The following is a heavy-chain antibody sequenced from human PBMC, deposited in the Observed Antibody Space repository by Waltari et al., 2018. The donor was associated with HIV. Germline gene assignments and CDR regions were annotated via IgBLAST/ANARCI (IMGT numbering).Heavy chain of an antibody. D-gene: IGHD1-26*01. CDR1: GFTFSSYS. Sequence: EVQLVESGGGLVQPGGSLRLSCAASGFTFSSYSMNWVRQAPGKGLEWVSYISSSSSTIYYADSVRGRFTISRDNAKNSLYLQLNSLRAEDTAVYYCARDYSGTYADFDYWGQGTLVTVSS. J-gene: IGHJ4*02. V-gene: IGHV3-48*01. CDR3: ARDYSGTYADFDY. CDR2: ISSSSSTI.